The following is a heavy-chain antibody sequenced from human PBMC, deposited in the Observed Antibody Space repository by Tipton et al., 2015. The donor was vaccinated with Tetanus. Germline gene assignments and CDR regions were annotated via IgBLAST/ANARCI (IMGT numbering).Heavy chain of an antibody. CDR1: GGSINTGDYY. CDR3: ARDHGITWGGMGYYYGMDV. Sequence: TLSLTCNVSGGSINTGDYYWSWIRQSPGKGLEWIGHVYYSGRTYYNPSLKSRVTISVDTSKNQFSLRLSSVTAADTAVYYCARDHGITWGGMGYYYGMDVWGQGTTVIVSS. J-gene: IGHJ6*02. D-gene: IGHD3-16*01. CDR2: VYYSGRT. V-gene: IGHV4-30-4*01.